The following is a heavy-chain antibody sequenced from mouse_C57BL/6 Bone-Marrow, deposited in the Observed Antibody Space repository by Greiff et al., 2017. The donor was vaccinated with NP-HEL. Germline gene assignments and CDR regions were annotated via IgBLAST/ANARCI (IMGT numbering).Heavy chain of an antibody. CDR2: ISYSGST. D-gene: IGHD2-4*01. CDR3: ARSPPLYYDYDWYFDV. Sequence: EVQGVESGPGLAKPSQTLSLTCSVTGYSITSDYWNWIRKFPGNKLEYMGYISYSGSTYYNPSLKSRISITRDTSKNQYYLQLNSVTTEDTATYYCARSPPLYYDYDWYFDVWGTGTTGTVSS. CDR1: GYSITSDY. V-gene: IGHV3-8*01. J-gene: IGHJ1*03.